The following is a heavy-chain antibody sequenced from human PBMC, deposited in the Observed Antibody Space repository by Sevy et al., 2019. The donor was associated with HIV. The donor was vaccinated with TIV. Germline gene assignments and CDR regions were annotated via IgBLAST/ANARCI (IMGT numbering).Heavy chain of an antibody. Sequence: GGYLRLSCAASEFIFISYAMSWVRQAPGKGLEWVSSISGSGGSTYYADSVKGRFTVSRDNSKNMLYLQMNSLRAEDTAVYYCAKEELSGFYWGQGTLVTVSS. D-gene: IGHD6-19*01. CDR2: ISGSGGST. CDR3: AKEELSGFY. V-gene: IGHV3-23*01. J-gene: IGHJ4*02. CDR1: EFIFISYA.